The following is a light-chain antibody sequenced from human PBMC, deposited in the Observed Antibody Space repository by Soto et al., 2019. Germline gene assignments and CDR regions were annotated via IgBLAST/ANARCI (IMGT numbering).Light chain of an antibody. Sequence: QSVLTQPASVSGSPGQSITISCTGTSSDVGAYDYVSWYQQHPGKAPKLMIYEVTNRPSGVSNRFSGSKSGNTASLTISGLQAEDEADYYCSSYTSSYTHVFGIGTKLTVL. CDR1: SSDVGAYDY. CDR3: SSYTSSYTHV. V-gene: IGLV2-14*01. CDR2: EVT. J-gene: IGLJ1*01.